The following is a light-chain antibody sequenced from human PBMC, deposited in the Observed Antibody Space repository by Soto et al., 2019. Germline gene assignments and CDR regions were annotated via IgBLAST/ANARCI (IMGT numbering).Light chain of an antibody. CDR2: GVS. V-gene: IGKV3-20*01. J-gene: IGKJ5*01. CDR3: QQYGSSPLIT. CDR1: QRLSASD. Sequence: IVFTHSPDSLSFSPGQRSTLSCSSIQRLSASDIAWYQQKPGQAPKFLIYGVSSRATGIPDRFSGSGSGTDFTLTISRLEPEDFAVYHCQQYGSSPLITFGQGTRLE.